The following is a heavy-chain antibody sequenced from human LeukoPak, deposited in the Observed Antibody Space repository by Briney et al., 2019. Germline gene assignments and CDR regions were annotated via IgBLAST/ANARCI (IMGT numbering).Heavy chain of an antibody. CDR2: IYSGGST. Sequence: GGSLRLSCAASGFTVSSNYMSWVRQAPGKGLEWVSVIYSGGSTYYADSVKGRFTISRDNSKNTLYLQMNSLRAEDTAVYYCARVPSTGWYYFDYWGQGILVTVSS. CDR3: ARVPSTGWYYFDY. D-gene: IGHD6-19*01. V-gene: IGHV3-53*01. CDR1: GFTVSSNY. J-gene: IGHJ4*02.